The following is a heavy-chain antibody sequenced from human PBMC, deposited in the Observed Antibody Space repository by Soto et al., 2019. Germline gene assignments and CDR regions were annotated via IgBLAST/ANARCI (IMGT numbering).Heavy chain of an antibody. D-gene: IGHD6-19*01. CDR3: ARVLTGEQWLVPWFDP. J-gene: IGHJ5*02. Sequence: SETLSLTCTVSGGSISSYYWSWIRQPPGKGLEWIGYIYYSGSTNYNPSLKSRVTISVDTSKNQFSLKLSSVTAADTAVYYCARVLTGEQWLVPWFDPWGQGTLVTVS. CDR1: GGSISSYY. CDR2: IYYSGST. V-gene: IGHV4-59*01.